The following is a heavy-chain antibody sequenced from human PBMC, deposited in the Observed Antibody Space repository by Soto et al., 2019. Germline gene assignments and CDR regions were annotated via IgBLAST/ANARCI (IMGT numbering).Heavy chain of an antibody. CDR3: AKVNDFWTGYYSTNWFDP. CDR2: IYYSGST. Sequence: SETLSLTCTVSGGSISSFYWSWIRQPPGKGLEWIGYIYYSGSTNYNPSLKSRVTISVDTSKNQFSLKLSSVTAADTAVYYCAKVNDFWTGYYSTNWFDPWGQGTLVTVSS. D-gene: IGHD3-3*01. J-gene: IGHJ5*02. CDR1: GGSISSFY. V-gene: IGHV4-59*01.